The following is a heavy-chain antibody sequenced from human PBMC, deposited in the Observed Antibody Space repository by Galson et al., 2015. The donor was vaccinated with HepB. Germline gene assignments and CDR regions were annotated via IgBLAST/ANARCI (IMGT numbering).Heavy chain of an antibody. CDR3: ARESREAGAFHY. J-gene: IGHJ4*02. CDR1: GDSVSSKSAA. Sequence: CAISGDSVSSKSAAWTWIRQSPSRGLEWMGRTYYTSKWYFDYAVSVKSRITLSPDTSKNQFSLQLNSVTPEDTAMYYCARESREAGAFHYWGQGTPVTVSS. V-gene: IGHV6-1*01. CDR2: TYYTSKWYF. D-gene: IGHD4/OR15-4a*01.